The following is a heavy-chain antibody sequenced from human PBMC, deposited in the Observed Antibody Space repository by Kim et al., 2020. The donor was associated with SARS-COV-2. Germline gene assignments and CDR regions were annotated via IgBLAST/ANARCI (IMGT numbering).Heavy chain of an antibody. Sequence: DSVKGRFTISRDNAKNSLYLQMNSLRDEDTAVYYCAREDTTVVTPGAFDIWGQGTMVTVSS. J-gene: IGHJ3*02. V-gene: IGHV3-48*02. D-gene: IGHD4-17*01. CDR3: AREDTTVVTPGAFDI.